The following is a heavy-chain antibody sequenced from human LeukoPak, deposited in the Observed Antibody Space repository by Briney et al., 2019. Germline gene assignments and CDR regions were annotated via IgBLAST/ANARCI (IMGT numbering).Heavy chain of an antibody. J-gene: IGHJ4*02. CDR3: ARSPKENNYDSSGYYDY. CDR2: INHSGST. V-gene: IGHV4-34*01. CDR1: GGSFSGYY. D-gene: IGHD3-22*01. Sequence: KSSETLSLTCAVYGGSFSGYYWSWIRQPPGKGLEWLGEINHSGSTNYNPSLKSRVTISVDTSKNQFSLKLSSVTAADTAVYYCARSPKENNYDSSGYYDYWGQGTLVTISS.